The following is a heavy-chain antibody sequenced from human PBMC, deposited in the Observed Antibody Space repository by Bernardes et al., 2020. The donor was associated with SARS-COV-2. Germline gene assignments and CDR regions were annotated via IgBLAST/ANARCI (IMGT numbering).Heavy chain of an antibody. J-gene: IGHJ6*02. CDR1: GYNFNGYY. D-gene: IGHD3-22*01. Sequence: ASVKVSCKTSGYNFNGYYIHWVRQAPGQGLMWMGWINPVSGDTTLSQEFQGRFTVTRDTSIRTVYMELSSLTSDDTAVYYCAPSGNLETGTGGQGTLVTVSSASPTNYDRYGMDVWGQGTTVTVSS. CDR3: APSGNLETGTGGQGTLVTVSSASPTNYDRYGMDV. V-gene: IGHV1-2*02. CDR2: INPVSGDT.